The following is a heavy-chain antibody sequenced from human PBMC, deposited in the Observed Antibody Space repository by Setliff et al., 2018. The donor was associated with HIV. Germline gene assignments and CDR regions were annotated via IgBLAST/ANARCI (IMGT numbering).Heavy chain of an antibody. J-gene: IGHJ6*03. CDR3: TRDLWGDDYYYNNMDV. D-gene: IGHD2-21*02. V-gene: IGHV4-4*07. CDR1: GASITSHN. Sequence: PSETLSLTCSVSGASITSHNWSWIRQAAGKGLEWIGRIYTRGNNNYNPSLRSRVTMSVDTSKNQFSLKVTSVTAADTAVYYCTRDLWGDDYYYNNMDVWGKGTTVTVSS. CDR2: IYTRGNN.